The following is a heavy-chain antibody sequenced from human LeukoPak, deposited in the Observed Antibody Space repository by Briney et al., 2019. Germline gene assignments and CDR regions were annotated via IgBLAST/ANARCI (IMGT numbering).Heavy chain of an antibody. CDR3: ATLGFYFVFTFDC. Sequence: QVQLQESGPGLVKPSGTLSLTCAVSGDSISSSNWWTWVRQPPGKGLEWIGEIYYNGVTNYNPSLKSRVTISVDKSKNQFSLKLSSVTAADTAVYYCATLGFYFVFTFDCWGQGTLVTVSS. CDR1: GDSISSSNW. J-gene: IGHJ4*02. CDR2: IYYNGVT. V-gene: IGHV4-4*02. D-gene: IGHD2/OR15-2a*01.